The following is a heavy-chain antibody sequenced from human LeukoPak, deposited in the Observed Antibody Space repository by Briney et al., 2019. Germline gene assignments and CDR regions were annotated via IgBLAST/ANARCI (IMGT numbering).Heavy chain of an antibody. V-gene: IGHV3-23*01. Sequence: GRSLRLSWAASGFIFSTNIMSWVRQPPGKWLEWVSLISADGADIYYADSVNGPFTISRDNTKNTLHLQMDSLRAEDTAVYYCAKDPPHSDRSIYSDNSWGQGTLVTVSS. D-gene: IGHD3-22*01. CDR3: AKDPPHSDRSIYSDNS. CDR2: ISADGADI. J-gene: IGHJ4*02. CDR1: GFIFSTNI.